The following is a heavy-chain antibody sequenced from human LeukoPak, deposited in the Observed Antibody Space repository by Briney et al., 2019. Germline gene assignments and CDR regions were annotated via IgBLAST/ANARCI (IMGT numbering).Heavy chain of an antibody. Sequence: LETLSLTCTVSGGSISSYYRSCIRHTAGKGLKWIWRIYTSGSTNYNPSLKSRVTMSVDTSKNQFSLKLSSVTAADTAVYYCARVSEGQYGGYYFDYWGQGTLVTVSS. CDR3: ARVSEGQYGGYYFDY. CDR2: IYTSGST. V-gene: IGHV4-4*07. CDR1: GGSISSYY. D-gene: IGHD3-10*01. J-gene: IGHJ4*02.